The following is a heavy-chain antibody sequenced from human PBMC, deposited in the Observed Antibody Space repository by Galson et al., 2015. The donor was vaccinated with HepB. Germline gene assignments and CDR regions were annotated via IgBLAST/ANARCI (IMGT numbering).Heavy chain of an antibody. V-gene: IGHV3-9*01. CDR1: GFTFDDYA. Sequence: SLRLSCAASGFTFDDYAMHWVRQAPGKGLEWVSGISWNSGSIGYADSVKGRFTISRDNAKNSLYLQMNSLRAEDTALYYCAGASEHYYYYYGMDVWGQGTTVTVSS. CDR3: AGASEHYYYYYGMDV. D-gene: IGHD4/OR15-4a*01. J-gene: IGHJ6*02. CDR2: ISWNSGSI.